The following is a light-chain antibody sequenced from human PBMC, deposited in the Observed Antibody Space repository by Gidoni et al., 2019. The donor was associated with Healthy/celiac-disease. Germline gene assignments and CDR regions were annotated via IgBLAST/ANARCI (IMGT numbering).Light chain of an antibody. V-gene: IGKV1-39*01. Sequence: DLQMTQSPSSLSASVGDRVTITCRESQSISSYLNWYQQKPGKAPKLLIYAASSLQSGVPSRFSGSGSGTDFTLTISSLQPEDFATYYCQQSYSTPVLTFGGGTKVEIK. CDR2: AAS. J-gene: IGKJ4*01. CDR1: QSISSY. CDR3: QQSYSTPVLT.